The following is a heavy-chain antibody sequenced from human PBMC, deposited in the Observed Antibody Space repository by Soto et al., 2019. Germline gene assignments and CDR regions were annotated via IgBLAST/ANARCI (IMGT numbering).Heavy chain of an antibody. V-gene: IGHV4-59*01. CDR2: IYYSGST. Sequence: PSETLSLTCIVSGGSISSYYWSWIRQPPGKGLEWIGYIYYSGSTNYNPSLKSRVTISVDTSKNQFSLKLSSVTAADTAVYYCARRYGYYFDYWGQGTLVTVSS. J-gene: IGHJ4*02. CDR3: ARRYGYYFDY. CDR1: GGSISSYY. D-gene: IGHD3-9*01.